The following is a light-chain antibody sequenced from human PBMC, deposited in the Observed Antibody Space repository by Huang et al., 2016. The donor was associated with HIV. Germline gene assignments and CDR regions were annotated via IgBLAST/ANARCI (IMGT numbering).Light chain of an antibody. Sequence: EIVLMQSPGTLSLSQGERATLSCRASQSVSSSYLAWYQQKPGQAPRLLIYGASSRATGIPDRFSGSGSGTDFTLTISRLEPEDFAVYYCQQYGSSSYTFGQGTKLEIK. V-gene: IGKV3-20*01. CDR2: GAS. J-gene: IGKJ2*01. CDR3: QQYGSSSYT. CDR1: QSVSSSY.